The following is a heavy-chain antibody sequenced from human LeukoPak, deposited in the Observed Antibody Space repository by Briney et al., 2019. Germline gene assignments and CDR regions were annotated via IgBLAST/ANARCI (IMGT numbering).Heavy chain of an antibody. CDR1: GASISSNYYY. D-gene: IGHD6-19*01. J-gene: IGHJ4*02. Sequence: SETLPLTCTVSGASISSNYYYWGWIRQPPGKGLEWIGSIHYSGSTDYNPSLQSRITISVDTSKNQFSLKLRSVTAADTAVYYCARVRRSSGPYGDYWGQGNLVTVPS. CDR3: ARVRRSSGPYGDY. CDR2: IHYSGST. V-gene: IGHV4-39*07.